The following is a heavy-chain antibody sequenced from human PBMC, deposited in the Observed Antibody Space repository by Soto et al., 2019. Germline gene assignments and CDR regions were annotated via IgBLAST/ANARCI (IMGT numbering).Heavy chain of an antibody. CDR1: SASIDNN. Sequence: QMQLLESGPGLVKPSETLSLTCAVSSASIDNNWNWVRQPPGKGLERIGEIHQSGISYKNPTLKSPVTMSVDKSKNQFSLNLSSVTAADTAVYFCARSFGWYAFDQWGQGTLVTVSS. V-gene: IGHV4-4*02. CDR2: IHQSGIS. CDR3: ARSFGWYAFDQ. J-gene: IGHJ4*02. D-gene: IGHD6-19*01.